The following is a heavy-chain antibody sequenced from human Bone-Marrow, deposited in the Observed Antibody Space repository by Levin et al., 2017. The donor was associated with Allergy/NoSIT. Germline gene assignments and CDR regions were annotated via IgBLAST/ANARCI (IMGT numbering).Heavy chain of an antibody. D-gene: IGHD2-15*01. Sequence: GESLKISCVASGFTFNKYAMAWVRQAPGKGLEWVSSISTTGDTTVYADSVKDRFTISRDDSKNTLYLQMNSLRAEDTAIYYCVDCSGGTCQNKWFDPWGQGTLVTVSS. J-gene: IGHJ5*02. CDR1: GFTFNKYA. V-gene: IGHV3-23*01. CDR2: ISTTGDTT. CDR3: VDCSGGTCQNKWFDP.